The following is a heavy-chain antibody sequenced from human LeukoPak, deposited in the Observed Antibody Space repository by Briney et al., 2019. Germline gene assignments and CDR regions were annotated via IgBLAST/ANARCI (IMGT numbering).Heavy chain of an antibody. CDR1: GGSIITTNW. CDR3: ARESGAFSPFGF. D-gene: IGHD1-26*01. J-gene: IGHJ4*02. Sequence: SGTLSLTCAVSGGSIITTNWWSWVRQPPGKGLEWIGEVHLNGATNYNPSLESRVSMSIDKSKNQLSLKLRSVSAADTAIYYCARESGAFSPFGFRGQGTLVTVSS. CDR2: VHLNGAT. V-gene: IGHV4-4*02.